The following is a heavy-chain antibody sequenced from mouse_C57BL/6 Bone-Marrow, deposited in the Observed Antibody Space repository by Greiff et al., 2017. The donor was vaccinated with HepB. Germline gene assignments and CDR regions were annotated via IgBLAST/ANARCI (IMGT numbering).Heavy chain of an antibody. Sequence: VESGGDLVKPGGSLKLSCAASGFTFSSYGMSWVRQTPDKRLEWVATISSGGSYTYYPDSVKGRFTISRDNAKNTLYLQMSSLKSEDTAMYYCARRRQLRMDYWGQGTSVTVSS. D-gene: IGHD3-2*02. CDR2: ISSGGSYT. CDR3: ARRRQLRMDY. V-gene: IGHV5-6*02. CDR1: GFTFSSYG. J-gene: IGHJ4*01.